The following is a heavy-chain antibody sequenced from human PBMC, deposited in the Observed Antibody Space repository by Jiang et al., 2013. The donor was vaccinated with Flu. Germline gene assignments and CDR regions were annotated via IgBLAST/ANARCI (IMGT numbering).Heavy chain of an antibody. CDR3: ARNILRFLEWSSYFDY. V-gene: IGHV4-39*01. D-gene: IGHD3-3*01. CDR1: GGSISSSSYY. Sequence: SGLVKPSETLSLTCTVSGGSISSSSYYWGWIRQPPGKGLEWIGSIYYSGSTYYNPSLKSRVTISVDTSKNQFSLKLSSVTAADTAVYYCARNILRFLEWSSYFDYWGQGTLVTVSS. CDR2: IYYSGST. J-gene: IGHJ4*02.